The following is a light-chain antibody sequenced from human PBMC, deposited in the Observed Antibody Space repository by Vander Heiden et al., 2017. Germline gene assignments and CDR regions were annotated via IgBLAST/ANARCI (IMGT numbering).Light chain of an antibody. V-gene: IGLV2-14*01. Sequence: HYPLPQPASVSGSPGQSIPISCTGASNDVGGYNFVSCNQQHPGKAPRVLIYEVDHRPSGVSDRFSGSKSGNTASLTISGLQAEDDADYYCSSYTSSETWIFGGGTKVTVL. CDR3: SSYTSSETWI. J-gene: IGLJ2*01. CDR1: SNDVGGYNF. CDR2: EVD.